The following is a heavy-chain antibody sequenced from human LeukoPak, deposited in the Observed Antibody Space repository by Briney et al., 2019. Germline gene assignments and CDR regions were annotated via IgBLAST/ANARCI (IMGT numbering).Heavy chain of an antibody. D-gene: IGHD3-22*01. CDR3: ARGYYDSSGLTAKY. V-gene: IGHV4-39*07. J-gene: IGHJ4*02. Sequence: SETLSLTCTVSGVSISTRNYYWGWIRQPPGKGLEWIGNIFYSGSTYYSPSFKSRVTISLDTSRNQFSLKVNSVTAADTAVYYCARGYYDSSGLTAKYWGQGTLVTVSS. CDR2: IFYSGST. CDR1: GVSISTRNYY.